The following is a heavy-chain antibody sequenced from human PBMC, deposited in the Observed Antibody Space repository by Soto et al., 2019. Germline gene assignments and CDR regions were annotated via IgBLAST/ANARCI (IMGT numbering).Heavy chain of an antibody. CDR3: ARDNGYSLLAH. Sequence: LCGGSISSYSWNWIRQPPGKGLEWIGYIHYTGSTNYNPSLDSRVTISIDTSRTQFSLKLSSVTAADTAVYYCARDNGYSLLAHGGQGPLVTVSS. V-gene: IGHV4-59*01. CDR2: IHYTGST. CDR1: GGSISSYS. J-gene: IGHJ4*02. D-gene: IGHD5-18*01.